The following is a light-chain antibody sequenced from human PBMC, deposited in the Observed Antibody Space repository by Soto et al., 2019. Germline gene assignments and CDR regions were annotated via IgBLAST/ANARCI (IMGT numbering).Light chain of an antibody. V-gene: IGLV2-11*01. CDR3: CSYAGSFTWV. Sequence: QSALTQPRSVSGSPGQSVTISCSGTSSDLGGYNYVSWYQHHPGKAPKLMLYDVTLRPSGVPDRFSGSKSGNTASLTISGLQAEDEADYYCCSYAGSFTWVFGGGTKLTVL. J-gene: IGLJ3*02. CDR2: DVT. CDR1: SSDLGGYNY.